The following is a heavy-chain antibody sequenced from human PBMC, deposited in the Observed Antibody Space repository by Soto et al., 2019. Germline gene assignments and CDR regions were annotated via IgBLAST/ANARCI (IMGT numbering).Heavy chain of an antibody. D-gene: IGHD3-10*01. J-gene: IGHJ5*02. CDR3: TYLYREGP. CDR1: GFSFNKAW. V-gene: IGHV3-15*01. CDR2: IKSRTDGGAT. Sequence: EVQLVESGGDLVEPGGSLRLSCAASGFSFNKAWMTWVRQAPGKGLEWVGRIKSRTDGGATEYAPPVNDRFIISRDDSRNMVFLQMNSLKTEDTAVYFCTYLYREGPWGQGTRVTVSS.